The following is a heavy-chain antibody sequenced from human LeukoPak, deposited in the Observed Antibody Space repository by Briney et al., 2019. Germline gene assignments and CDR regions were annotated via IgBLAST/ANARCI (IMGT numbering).Heavy chain of an antibody. Sequence: PGGSLRLSCAASGFXFSSYGIHWVHQAPGKGLEWVAGISYDGSNKYHADSVKGRFTISRDNSKNTLYLQMNSLRPEDTAVYYCPKDRKWEPRQPIRYFDYWGQGTLVTVSS. CDR3: PKDRKWEPRQPIRYFDY. CDR2: ISYDGSNK. V-gene: IGHV3-30*18. CDR1: GFXFSSYG. D-gene: IGHD1-26*01. J-gene: IGHJ4*02.